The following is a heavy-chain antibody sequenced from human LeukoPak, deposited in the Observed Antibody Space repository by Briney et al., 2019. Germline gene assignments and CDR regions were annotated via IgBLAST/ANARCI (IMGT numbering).Heavy chain of an antibody. V-gene: IGHV3-30*04. Sequence: GGSLRLSCAASGFTFSTYAIHWVRQAPGKGLEWVAVISFDGVNTFYADSVKGRFTISRDNSENTLYLQMNSLRAEDTAVYYCAKRDRTVTHAFDIWGQGTMVTVSS. CDR2: ISFDGVNT. CDR3: AKRDRTVTHAFDI. J-gene: IGHJ3*02. CDR1: GFTFSTYA. D-gene: IGHD4-17*01.